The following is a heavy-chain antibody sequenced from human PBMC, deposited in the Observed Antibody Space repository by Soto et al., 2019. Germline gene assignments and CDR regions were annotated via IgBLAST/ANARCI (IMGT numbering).Heavy chain of an antibody. J-gene: IGHJ6*02. CDR3: AREDDGEEQLDQGGDYYYGMDV. Sequence: GGSLRLSCAASGFTFSSYAMHWVRQAPGKGLEWVAVISYDGSNKYYADSVKGRFTISRDNSKNTLYLQMNRLRAEDAAVYYWAREDDGEEQLDQGGDYYYGMDVWGQGTTVTVSS. CDR2: ISYDGSNK. V-gene: IGHV3-30-3*01. CDR1: GFTFSSYA. D-gene: IGHD6-6*01.